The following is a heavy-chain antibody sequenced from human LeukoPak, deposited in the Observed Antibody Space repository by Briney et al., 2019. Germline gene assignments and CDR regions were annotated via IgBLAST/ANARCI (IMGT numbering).Heavy chain of an antibody. D-gene: IGHD2-21*01. Sequence: SETLSLTCTVSGGSISSYYWSWIRQPARKGLEWIGRIYTSGSTNYNPSLKSRVTMSVDTSKNQFSLKLSSVTAADTAVYYCARDNSIHYYYYMDVWGKGTTVTVSS. CDR2: IYTSGST. V-gene: IGHV4-4*07. J-gene: IGHJ6*03. CDR1: GGSISSYY. CDR3: ARDNSIHYYYYMDV.